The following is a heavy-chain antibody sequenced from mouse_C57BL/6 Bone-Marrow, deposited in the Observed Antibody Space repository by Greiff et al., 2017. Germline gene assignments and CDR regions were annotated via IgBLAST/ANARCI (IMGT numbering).Heavy chain of an antibody. D-gene: IGHD1-1*01. V-gene: IGHV1-55*01. CDR1: GYTFTSYW. Sequence: QVQLQQPGAELVKPGASVKMSCKASGYTFTSYWITWVKQRPGKGLEWIGDIYPGSGSTNYNEKCNSKATLTVATSSSTAYMQLSSLTSEDSAVYYCAREDYYGSSYDYWGQGTTLTVSS. J-gene: IGHJ2*01. CDR3: AREDYYGSSYDY. CDR2: IYPGSGST.